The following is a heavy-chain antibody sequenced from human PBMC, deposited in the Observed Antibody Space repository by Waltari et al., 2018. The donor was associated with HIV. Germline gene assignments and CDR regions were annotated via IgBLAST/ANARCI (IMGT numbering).Heavy chain of an antibody. V-gene: IGHV4-39*01. D-gene: IGHD3-22*01. CDR2: IHYTGYT. Sequence: HLQLQESGPGLVKPSETLSLTCSVSDGSIEGRSFCWGWVRQSPGRGLEWIGSIHYTGYTYYNPSLESRVTVSVDTARNQFSLSLNSVTAADTALYYCARHKDYYYEPTALFLVWGRGLLVTVSS. J-gene: IGHJ4*02. CDR3: ARHKDYYYEPTALFLV. CDR1: DGSIEGRSFC.